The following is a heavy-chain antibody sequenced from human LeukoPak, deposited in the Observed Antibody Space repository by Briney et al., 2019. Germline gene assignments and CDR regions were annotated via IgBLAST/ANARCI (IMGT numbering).Heavy chain of an antibody. CDR3: ARVELQLGYFDY. Sequence: RGESLKISCKGSGYSFTSYWIGWVRQMPGKGLGWMGTIYPGDSDTRYSPSFQGQVTISADKSISTAYLQWSSLKASDTAMYYCARVELQLGYFDYWGQGTLVTVSS. J-gene: IGHJ4*02. CDR1: GYSFTSYW. CDR2: IYPGDSDT. V-gene: IGHV5-51*01. D-gene: IGHD5-24*01.